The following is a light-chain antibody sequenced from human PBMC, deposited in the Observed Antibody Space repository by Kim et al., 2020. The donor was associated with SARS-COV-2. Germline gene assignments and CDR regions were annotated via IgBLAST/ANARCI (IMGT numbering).Light chain of an antibody. Sequence: DIQMTQSPSSLSASVGDRVTITCRASQSISTYLNWYQQQPGKAPKLLIYAAFSLQSGVPSRFSGSGSGTDFTLTISSLQPEDFATYFCQQSYTTPRTFGQGTKVDIK. CDR1: QSISTY. CDR2: AAF. J-gene: IGKJ1*01. CDR3: QQSYTTPRT. V-gene: IGKV1-39*01.